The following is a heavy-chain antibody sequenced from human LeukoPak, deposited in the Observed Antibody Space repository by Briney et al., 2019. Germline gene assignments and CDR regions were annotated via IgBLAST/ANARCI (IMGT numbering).Heavy chain of an antibody. CDR3: VTGLAAAGTNY. D-gene: IGHD6-13*01. J-gene: IGHJ4*02. Sequence: GGSLRLSCSASGFTFSSYAMHWVRQAPGKGLEYVSTISSNGGSTYSADSVKGRFTISRDNSKNTLYLQMSSLRVEDTAVYYCVTGLAAAGTNYWGQGTLVTVSS. CDR1: GFTFSSYA. V-gene: IGHV3-64D*09. CDR2: ISSNGGST.